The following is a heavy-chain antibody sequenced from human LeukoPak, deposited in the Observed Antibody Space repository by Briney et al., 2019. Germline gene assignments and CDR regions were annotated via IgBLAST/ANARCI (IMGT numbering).Heavy chain of an antibody. Sequence: SETLSLTCAVSGGSINSHYWSWIRQPPGKGLEWIGDIYYTGRNNYKPSLKSRVTISVDTSKNHLSLNLTSVLAADTAMYYCARRDSGWNYFDYWGQGNLVTVSS. J-gene: IGHJ4*02. V-gene: IGHV4-59*08. D-gene: IGHD5-12*01. CDR1: GGSINSHY. CDR2: IYYTGRN. CDR3: ARRDSGWNYFDY.